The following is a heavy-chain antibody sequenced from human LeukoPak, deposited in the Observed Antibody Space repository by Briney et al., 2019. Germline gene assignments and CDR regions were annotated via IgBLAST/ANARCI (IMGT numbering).Heavy chain of an antibody. D-gene: IGHD5-18*01. CDR1: GDSINRGGYY. J-gene: IGHJ4*02. V-gene: IGHV4-34*01. Sequence: SETLSLTCSVSGDSINRGGYYWSWIRQPPGKGLEWIGEINHSGSTNYNPSLKSRVTISVDTSKNQFSLKLSSVTAADTAVYYCARGARGYSYVHRFDYWGQGTLVTVSS. CDR3: ARGARGYSYVHRFDY. CDR2: INHSGST.